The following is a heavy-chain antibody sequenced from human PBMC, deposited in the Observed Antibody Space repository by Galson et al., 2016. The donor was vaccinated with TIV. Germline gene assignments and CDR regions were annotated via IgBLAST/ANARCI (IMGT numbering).Heavy chain of an antibody. CDR3: AKDGSHGEFDY. CDR1: GFTFSSFG. D-gene: IGHD5-24*01. V-gene: IGHV3-33*06. CDR2: IWYDGTNT. Sequence: SLRLSCAASGFTFSSFGMHWVRQAPGKGLEWVALIWYDGTNTYYADSVKGRFTISRDNSKNTLFVQMNSLRAEDTAVYYCAKDGSHGEFDYWGQGTRVTVSS. J-gene: IGHJ4*02.